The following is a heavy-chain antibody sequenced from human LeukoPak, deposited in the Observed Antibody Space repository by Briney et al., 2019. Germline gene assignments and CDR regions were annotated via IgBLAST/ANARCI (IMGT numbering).Heavy chain of an antibody. J-gene: IGHJ4*02. V-gene: IGHV1-46*01. D-gene: IGHD3-9*01. CDR1: GYTFTSYY. Sequence: ASVKVSCKASGYTFTSYYMHWVRQAPGQGLEWMGIINPSGGSTSYAQKFQGRVTMTRDTSTSTVYMELSSLRSEDTAVCYCARNDILTGRVDYWGQGTLVTVSS. CDR3: ARNDILTGRVDY. CDR2: INPSGGST.